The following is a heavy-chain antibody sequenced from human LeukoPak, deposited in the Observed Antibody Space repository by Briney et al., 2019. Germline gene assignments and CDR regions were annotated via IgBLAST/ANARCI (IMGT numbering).Heavy chain of an antibody. V-gene: IGHV3-21*01. D-gene: IGHD2-8*01. CDR2: ISSSSSYI. CDR3: ARDRDIALMVYPPPRFFDY. J-gene: IGHJ4*02. CDR1: GFTFSSYS. Sequence: PGGSLRLSCAASGFTFSSYSMNWVRQAPGKGLEWVSSISSSSSYIYYADSVKGRLTISRDNAKNSLYLQMNSLRAEDTAVYYCARDRDIALMVYPPPRFFDYWGQGTLVTVSS.